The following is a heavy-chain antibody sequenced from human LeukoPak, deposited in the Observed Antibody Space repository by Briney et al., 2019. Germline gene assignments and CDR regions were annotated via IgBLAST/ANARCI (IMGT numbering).Heavy chain of an antibody. V-gene: IGHV3-7*01. Sequence: GGSLRLSCAASGFTFSGYWMNWVRQAPGKGLEGVANIKQDESEKYYVDSVKGRFTTSRDNSKNTLYLQMNSLRAEDTAVYYCARGIHYYDSSGYHYDRSEIKPFDYWGQGTLVTVSS. D-gene: IGHD3-22*01. CDR1: GFTFSGYW. CDR3: ARGIHYYDSSGYHYDRSEIKPFDY. J-gene: IGHJ4*02. CDR2: IKQDESEK.